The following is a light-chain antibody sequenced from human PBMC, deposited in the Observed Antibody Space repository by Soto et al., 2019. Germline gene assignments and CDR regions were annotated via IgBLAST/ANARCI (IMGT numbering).Light chain of an antibody. Sequence: SYELTQPPSVSVAPGKTARITCGGNNIGSKSVHWYQQKPGQAPVLAIYYDSDRPSGIPERFSGSNSGNTATLTISRVEDGDEDDYYCQVWDSSSDHVVFGGGTKLTVL. J-gene: IGLJ2*01. CDR2: YDS. CDR1: NIGSKS. V-gene: IGLV3-21*04. CDR3: QVWDSSSDHVV.